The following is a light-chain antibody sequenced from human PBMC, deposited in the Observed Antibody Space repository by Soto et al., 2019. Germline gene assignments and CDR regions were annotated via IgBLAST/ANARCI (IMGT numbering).Light chain of an antibody. CDR3: QQIHSYPVT. J-gene: IGKJ4*01. V-gene: IGKV1-9*01. Sequence: DIQLTHSPAFLSTSVGDKVTITCRASQDISSHLAWYQQKPGKAPNLLVYSASTLQRGVPSRFSGSGSGTEFTLTISSLQPEDFASYFCQQIHSYPVTFGGGTKVEIE. CDR2: SAS. CDR1: QDISSH.